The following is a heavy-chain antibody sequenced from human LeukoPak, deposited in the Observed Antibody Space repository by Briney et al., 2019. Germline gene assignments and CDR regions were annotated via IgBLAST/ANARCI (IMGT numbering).Heavy chain of an antibody. CDR3: ARARPRVLWFGEINLLVGP. V-gene: IGHV4-34*01. Sequence: PSETLSLTCAVYGGSFSGYYWSWIRQPPGKGLEWIGEINHSGSTNYNPSLKSRVTISVDTSKNQFSLKLSSVTAADTAVYCCARARPRVLWFGEINLLVGPWGQGTLVTVSS. CDR2: INHSGST. CDR1: GGSFSGYY. D-gene: IGHD3-10*01. J-gene: IGHJ5*02.